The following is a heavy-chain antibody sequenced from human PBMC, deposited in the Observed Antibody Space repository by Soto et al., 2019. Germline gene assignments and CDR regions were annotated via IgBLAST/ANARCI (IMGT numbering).Heavy chain of an antibody. J-gene: IGHJ4*02. D-gene: IGHD6-13*01. CDR1: GGSISSYH. CDR3: ARVGQLAYFDY. CDR2: IYYSGST. V-gene: IGHV4-59*01. Sequence: SETLSLTCTVSGGSISSYHWSWIRQPPGKGLEWIGYIYYSGSTNYNPSLKSRVTISVDTSKNQFSLKLSSVTAADTAVYYCARVGQLAYFDYWGQGTLVTVSS.